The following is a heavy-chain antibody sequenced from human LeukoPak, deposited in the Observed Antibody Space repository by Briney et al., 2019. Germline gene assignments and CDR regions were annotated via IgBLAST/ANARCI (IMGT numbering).Heavy chain of an antibody. J-gene: IGHJ4*02. CDR1: GFTFSSYG. Sequence: GGSLRLSCAASGFTFSSYGMHWVRQAPGKGLEWVAVTWYDGSNKYYADSVKGRFTISRDNSKSTLYLQMNSPRAEDTAVYYCARALRPDSGYEFYYWGQGTLVTVSS. D-gene: IGHD5-12*01. CDR2: TWYDGSNK. V-gene: IGHV3-33*01. CDR3: ARALRPDSGYEFYY.